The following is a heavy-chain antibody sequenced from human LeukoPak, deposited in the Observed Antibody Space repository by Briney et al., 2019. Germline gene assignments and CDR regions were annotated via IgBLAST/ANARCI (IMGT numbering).Heavy chain of an antibody. Sequence: GTLSLTCAVYGGSFSGYYWSWVRQAPGKGLEWVSAISGSGGSTYYADSVKGRFTISRDNSKNTLYLQMNSLRAEDTAVYYCAKGTEDGGNWGQGTLVTVSS. J-gene: IGHJ4*02. V-gene: IGHV3-23*01. CDR2: ISGSGGST. D-gene: IGHD3-10*01. CDR3: AKGTEDGGN. CDR1: GGSFSGYY.